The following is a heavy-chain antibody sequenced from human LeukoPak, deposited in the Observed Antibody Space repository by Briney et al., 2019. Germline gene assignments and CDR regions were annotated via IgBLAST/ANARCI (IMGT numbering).Heavy chain of an antibody. CDR3: ARLSDCSAGRCSSGNYFDY. Sequence: PGGSLRLSCAASGFTFSSYWMSWVRQAPGKGLEWVANIKQVGNETYYVDSVKGRFIISRDNAKNSLYLQMNSLRPEDTAVFYCARLSDCSAGRCSSGNYFDYWGQGTLVTVSS. D-gene: IGHD2-15*01. CDR2: IKQVGNET. J-gene: IGHJ4*02. V-gene: IGHV3-7*01. CDR1: GFTFSSYW.